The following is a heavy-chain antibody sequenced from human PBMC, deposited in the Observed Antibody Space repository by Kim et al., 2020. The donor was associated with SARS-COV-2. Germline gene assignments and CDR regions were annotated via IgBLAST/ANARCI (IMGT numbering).Heavy chain of an antibody. CDR3: AKEGDSSGYYPNPVDY. CDR1: GFTFSSYA. D-gene: IGHD3-22*01. J-gene: IGHJ4*02. CDR2: ISGSGGST. V-gene: IGHV3-23*01. Sequence: GGSLRLSCAASGFTFSSYAMRWVRQAPGKGLEWVSAISGSGGSTYYADSVKGRFTISRDNSKNTLYLQMNSLRAEDTDVYYCAKEGDSSGYYPNPVDYWGQGTLVTVSS.